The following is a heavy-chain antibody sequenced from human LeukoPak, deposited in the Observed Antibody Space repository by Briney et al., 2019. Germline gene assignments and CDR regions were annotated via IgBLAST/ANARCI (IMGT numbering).Heavy chain of an antibody. CDR3: AKRNTMVRGGPCFDY. CDR1: GFTFSDYY. Sequence: PGGSLRLSCAASGFTFSDYYMSWVRQAPGKGLEWVSIIFGNGDTTYYADSVKGRFTVSRDNSKDTLYLQMNDLRPDDTAIYYCAKRNTMVRGGPCFDYWGQGLLVTVSS. J-gene: IGHJ4*02. CDR2: IFGNGDTT. D-gene: IGHD3-10*01. V-gene: IGHV3-23*01.